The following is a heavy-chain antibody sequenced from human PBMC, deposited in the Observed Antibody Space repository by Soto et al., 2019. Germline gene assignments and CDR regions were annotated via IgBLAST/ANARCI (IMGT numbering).Heavy chain of an antibody. CDR1: GYTFTSYG. V-gene: IGHV1-18*01. CDR3: ARDSRLTGYQLFDY. CDR2: ISAYNGNT. D-gene: IGHD3-9*01. Sequence: QVQLVQSGAEVKKPGASVKVSCKASGYTFTSYGISRVRQAPGQGLEWMGWISAYNGNTNYAQKLQGTDTMTTDTSTSTAYMELRSLRSDDTAVYYCARDSRLTGYQLFDYWGQGTLVTVSS. J-gene: IGHJ4*02.